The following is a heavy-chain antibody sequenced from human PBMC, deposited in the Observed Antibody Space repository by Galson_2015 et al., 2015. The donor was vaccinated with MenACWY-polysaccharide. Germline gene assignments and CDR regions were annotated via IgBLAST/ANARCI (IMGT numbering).Heavy chain of an antibody. CDR1: GFTFTSYA. CDR3: AKDSTDFWSVAGRFDH. CDR2: TRSSGTNT. D-gene: IGHD3-3*01. Sequence: SLRLSCAASGFTFTSYAMSWVRQAPGKGLEWASATRSSGTNTYYADSVKGRFTISRDNSKNTLYLQMNSLRAEDTAVYYCAKDSTDFWSVAGRFDHWGQGTLVTVSS. J-gene: IGHJ5*02. V-gene: IGHV3-23*01.